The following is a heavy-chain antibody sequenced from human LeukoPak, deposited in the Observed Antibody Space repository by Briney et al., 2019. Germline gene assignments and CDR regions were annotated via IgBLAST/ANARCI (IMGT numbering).Heavy chain of an antibody. CDR3: ARDSGKYRRGENWFDP. D-gene: IGHD3-10*01. V-gene: IGHV4-31*03. Sequence: SETLSLTCTVSGGSISRGGYYWSWIRQHPGKGLEWIGYIYYSGSTYYNPSLKSRVTISVDTSKNQFSLKLSSVTAADTAVYYCARDSGKYRRGENWFDPWGQGTLVTVSS. J-gene: IGHJ5*02. CDR2: IYYSGST. CDR1: GGSISRGGYY.